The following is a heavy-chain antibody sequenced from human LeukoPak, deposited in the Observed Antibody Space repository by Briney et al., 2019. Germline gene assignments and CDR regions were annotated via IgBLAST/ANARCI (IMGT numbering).Heavy chain of an antibody. CDR1: GVSLSSQW. CDR2: MKEDGSQK. V-gene: IGHV3-7*01. Sequence: GGPLRLSCAASGVSLSSQWMSWLRQAPGKGPEWVANMKEDGSQKSYVGSVKGRFTISRDNAKNSLYLQMNSLRAEDTAVYCCARAFSWGQGTLVTVSS. J-gene: IGHJ5*02. D-gene: IGHD3-16*01. CDR3: ARAFS.